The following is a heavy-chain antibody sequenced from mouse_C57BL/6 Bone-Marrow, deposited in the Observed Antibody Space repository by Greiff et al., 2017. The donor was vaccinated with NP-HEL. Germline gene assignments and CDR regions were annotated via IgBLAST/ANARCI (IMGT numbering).Heavy chain of an antibody. D-gene: IGHD2-1*01. CDR3: ARAGYGNSFYYAMDY. Sequence: EVQLVESGPGLVKPSQSLSLTCSVTGYSITSGYYWNWIRQFPGNKLEWMGYISYDGSNNYNPSLKNRISITRDTSKNQFFLKLNSVTTEDTATYYCARAGYGNSFYYAMDYWGQGTSVTVSS. J-gene: IGHJ4*01. V-gene: IGHV3-6*01. CDR2: ISYDGSN. CDR1: GYSITSGYY.